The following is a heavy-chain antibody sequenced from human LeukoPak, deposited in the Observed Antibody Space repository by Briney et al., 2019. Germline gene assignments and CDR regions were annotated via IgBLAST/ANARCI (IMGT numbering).Heavy chain of an antibody. J-gene: IGHJ4*02. V-gene: IGHV6-1*01. CDR1: GDSVSSNSAA. Sequence: SQTLPLTCAISGDSVSSNSAAWNWIRQSPSRGLEWLGRTYYRSKWYNDYAVSVKSRITINPDTSKNQFSLQLNSVTPEDTAVYYCAREGGRWLVSIDWADFDYWGQGTLVTVSS. CDR3: AREGGRWLVSIDWADFDY. CDR2: TYYRSKWYN. D-gene: IGHD6-19*01.